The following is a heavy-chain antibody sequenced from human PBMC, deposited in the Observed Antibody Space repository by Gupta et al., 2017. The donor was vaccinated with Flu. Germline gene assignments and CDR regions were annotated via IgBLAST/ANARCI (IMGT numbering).Heavy chain of an antibody. CDR2: ISGNSGSI. Sequence: EVQLVESGGGLVQPGRSLRLSCAASGFTFVDYAMHWVRQAPGKGLEWVSGISGNSGSIGYADSVKGRFTIARDNAKNSLYLQMNSLRAEDTALYYCAKDRAAVAGAYYCDYWGQGTRGTVSA. CDR3: AKDRAAVAGAYYCDY. J-gene: IGHJ4*02. CDR1: GFTFVDYA. V-gene: IGHV3-9*01. D-gene: IGHD6-19*01.